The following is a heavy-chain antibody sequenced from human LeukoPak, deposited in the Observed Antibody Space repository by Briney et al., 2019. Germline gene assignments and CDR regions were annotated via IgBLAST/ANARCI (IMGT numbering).Heavy chain of an antibody. Sequence: SETLSLTCTVSGGSISSYYWSWIRQPPGKGLEWIGYIYNSGRSNYNPSLKGRVTISVDTSNNQFSLKLSSVTAGDTAVYYCARSYYGSGSYYSLDYWGQGTLVTVSS. V-gene: IGHV4-59*01. D-gene: IGHD3-10*01. CDR1: GGSISSYY. CDR3: ARSYYGSGSYYSLDY. J-gene: IGHJ4*02. CDR2: IYNSGRS.